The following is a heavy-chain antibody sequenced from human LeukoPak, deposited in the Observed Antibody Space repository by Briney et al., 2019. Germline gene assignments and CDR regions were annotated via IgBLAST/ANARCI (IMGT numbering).Heavy chain of an antibody. V-gene: IGHV1-2*06. Sequence: DSVKVSCKASGYTFTGYYMHWVRQAPGQGLEWMGRINPNSGGTNYAQKFQGRVTMTRDTSISTAYMELSRLRSDDTAVYYCAREGYSYGRRFEYFQHWGQGTLVTVSS. CDR3: AREGYSYGRRFEYFQH. J-gene: IGHJ1*01. CDR1: GYTFTGYY. D-gene: IGHD5-18*01. CDR2: INPNSGGT.